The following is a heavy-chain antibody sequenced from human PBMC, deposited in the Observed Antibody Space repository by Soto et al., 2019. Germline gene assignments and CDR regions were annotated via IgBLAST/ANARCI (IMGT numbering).Heavy chain of an antibody. CDR2: ISAYNGNT. CDR3: ATDGQITLFGVASAPYAMDV. V-gene: IGHV1-18*01. D-gene: IGHD3-3*01. CDR1: GYTFTSYG. Sequence: ASVKVSCKASGYTFTSYGISWVRQAPGQGLEWMGWISAYNGNTNYAQKLQGRVTMTTDTSTSTAYMELRSLRSDDTAMYYCATDGQITLFGVASAPYAMDVWGQGTTVPVSS. J-gene: IGHJ6*02.